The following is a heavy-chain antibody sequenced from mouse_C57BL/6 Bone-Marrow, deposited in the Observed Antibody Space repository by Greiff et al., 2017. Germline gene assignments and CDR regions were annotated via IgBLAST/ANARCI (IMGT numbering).Heavy chain of an antibody. Sequence: EVQRVESGGGLVQPGGSLKLSCAASGFTFSDYYMYWVRQTPEKRLEWVAYISNGGGSTYYPDTVKGRFTISRDNAKNTLYLQMSRLKSEDTAMYYCATRETAYWGQGTLVTVSA. CDR1: GFTFSDYY. V-gene: IGHV5-12*01. J-gene: IGHJ3*01. CDR2: ISNGGGST. CDR3: ATRETAY. D-gene: IGHD3-3*01.